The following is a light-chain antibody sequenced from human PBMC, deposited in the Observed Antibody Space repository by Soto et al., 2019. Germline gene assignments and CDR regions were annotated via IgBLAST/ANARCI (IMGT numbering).Light chain of an antibody. CDR1: SSDVGAYNY. CDR3: SSYGGPNNSNYV. Sequence: QSALTQPPSASGSPGQSVTISCTGTSSDVGAYNYVSWYQQHPGKAPKLMISEVNKRPSGVPDRFSGSKSGNTASLTVSGLQPEYEADYYCSSYGGPNNSNYVFGTGTKLTVL. V-gene: IGLV2-8*01. CDR2: EVN. J-gene: IGLJ1*01.